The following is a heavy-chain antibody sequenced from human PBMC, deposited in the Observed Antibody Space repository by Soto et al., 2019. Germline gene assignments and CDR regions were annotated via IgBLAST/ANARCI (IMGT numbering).Heavy chain of an antibody. Sequence: GGSLRLSCAASGFTFSSYSMNWVRQAPGKGLEWVSSISSSSSYIYYADSVKGRFTISRDNAKNSLYLQMNSLRAEDTAVYYCARDGVADRSPWPPNYYYGMDVWGQGTTVPVSS. CDR1: GFTFSSYS. J-gene: IGHJ6*02. CDR3: ARDGVADRSPWPPNYYYGMDV. V-gene: IGHV3-21*01. D-gene: IGHD6-6*01. CDR2: ISSSSSYI.